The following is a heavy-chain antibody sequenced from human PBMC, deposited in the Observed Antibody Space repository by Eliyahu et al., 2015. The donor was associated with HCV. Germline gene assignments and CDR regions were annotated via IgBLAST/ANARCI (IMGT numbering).Heavy chain of an antibody. J-gene: IGHJ4*02. CDR3: ARDLGNGRSGRDWRFDY. Sequence: EVQLVESGGGLVKPGGSLRLSCAASGFTLSSYSMNWVRQAPGKGLEWVSSISSSSSYIYYADSVKGRFTISRDNAKNSLYLQMNSLRAEDTAVYYCARDLGNGRSGRDWRFDYWGQGTLVTVSS. CDR2: ISSSSSYI. CDR1: GFTLSSYS. V-gene: IGHV3-21*01. D-gene: IGHD1-26*01.